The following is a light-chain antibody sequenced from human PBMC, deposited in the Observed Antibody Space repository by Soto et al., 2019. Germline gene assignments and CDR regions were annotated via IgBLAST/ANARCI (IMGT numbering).Light chain of an antibody. CDR2: SNS. CDR3: ATWDDRIYV. Sequence: QSVLTQPPSASGTPGQTVTISCSGSTSNIGSNYVYWYQQLPGMAPKLLIYSNSQRPLGVPVRFPGSKSGTSASLAISGLQSEDEADYYCATWDDRIYVFGAGTKVTVL. CDR1: TSNIGSNY. J-gene: IGLJ1*01. V-gene: IGLV1-47*01.